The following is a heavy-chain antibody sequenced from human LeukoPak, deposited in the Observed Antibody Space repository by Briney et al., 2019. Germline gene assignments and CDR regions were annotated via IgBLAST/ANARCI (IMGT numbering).Heavy chain of an antibody. V-gene: IGHV3-74*01. CDR1: GFTFSSYW. Sequence: GGSLRLSCAASGFTFSSYWMHWVRQAPGKGLVWVSRINSDGSSTSYADSVKGRFTIPRDNAKNTLYLQMNSLRAEDTAAYYCARGGLGGYGRYFDYWGQGTLVTVSS. D-gene: IGHD5-12*01. CDR2: INSDGSST. J-gene: IGHJ4*02. CDR3: ARGGLGGYGRYFDY.